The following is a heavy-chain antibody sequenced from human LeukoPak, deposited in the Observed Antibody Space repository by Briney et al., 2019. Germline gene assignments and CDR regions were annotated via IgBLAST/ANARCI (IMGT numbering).Heavy chain of an antibody. V-gene: IGHV3-23*01. CDR1: GFTFSSYA. J-gene: IGHJ4*02. Sequence: PGGSLRLSCAASGFTFSSYAMSWARQAPGKGLEWVSAISGSGGSTYYADSVKGRFTISRDNSKNTLYLQMNSLRAEDTAVYYCAKHNDYVWGSYRYFDYWGQGTLVTVSS. D-gene: IGHD3-16*02. CDR3: AKHNDYVWGSYRYFDY. CDR2: ISGSGGST.